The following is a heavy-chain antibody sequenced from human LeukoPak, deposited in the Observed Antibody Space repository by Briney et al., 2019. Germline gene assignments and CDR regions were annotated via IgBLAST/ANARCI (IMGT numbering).Heavy chain of an antibody. Sequence: SETLSPTCTVSGGSISSSSYYWGCIRQPPEKGLEWIGSIHYNGSTCYNPSLESRVIMSVDTSKNQFSLNLTSVTAADAAMYYCARDRGVPRPYYFDQWGQGTLVTVSS. D-gene: IGHD3-10*01. V-gene: IGHV4-39*07. J-gene: IGHJ4*02. CDR2: IHYNGST. CDR1: GGSISSSSYY. CDR3: ARDRGVPRPYYFDQ.